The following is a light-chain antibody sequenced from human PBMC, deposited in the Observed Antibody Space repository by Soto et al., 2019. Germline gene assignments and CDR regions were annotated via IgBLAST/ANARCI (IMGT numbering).Light chain of an antibody. CDR1: RSNIGGNT. Sequence: QSVLTQPPSASGTPGQRVTISCSGSRSNIGGNTVNWYQHLPGTAPRLLVYKNTQRPSGVPDRFSASKSGTSASLAISGLQSEDEADYYCAAWDDSLNGPLFGGGTQLTVL. J-gene: IGLJ2*01. CDR2: KNT. CDR3: AAWDDSLNGPL. V-gene: IGLV1-44*01.